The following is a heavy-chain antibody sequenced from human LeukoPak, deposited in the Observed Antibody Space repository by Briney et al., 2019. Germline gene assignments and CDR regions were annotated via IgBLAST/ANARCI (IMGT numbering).Heavy chain of an antibody. J-gene: IGHJ4*02. Sequence: ASVKVSCKASGYTFTSYGISWVRQAPGQGLEWMGWISAYNGNTNYAQKLQGRVTMTTDISTSTAYMELRSLRSDDTAVYYCASGDDYGDYFPSFDYWGQGTLVTVSS. D-gene: IGHD4-17*01. CDR3: ASGDDYGDYFPSFDY. CDR1: GYTFTSYG. V-gene: IGHV1-18*01. CDR2: ISAYNGNT.